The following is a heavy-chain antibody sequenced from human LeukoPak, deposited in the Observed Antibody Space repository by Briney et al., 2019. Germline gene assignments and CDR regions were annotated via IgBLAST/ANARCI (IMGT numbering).Heavy chain of an antibody. CDR3: ARAPGRDSSGWYGY. CDR1: GFSFAISA. Sequence: GGSLRLSCAASGFSFAISALHWVRQAPGKGLEWVAVTSPIGSDQYYADSERGRFIISRDNSKNTLYLQMNSLRAEDTAVYYCARAPGRDSSGWYGYWGQGTLVTVSS. D-gene: IGHD6-19*01. CDR2: TSPIGSDQ. J-gene: IGHJ4*02. V-gene: IGHV3-30*04.